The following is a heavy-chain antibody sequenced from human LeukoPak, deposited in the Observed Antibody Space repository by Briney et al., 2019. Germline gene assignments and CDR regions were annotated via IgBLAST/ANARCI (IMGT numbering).Heavy chain of an antibody. D-gene: IGHD5-12*01. CDR1: GYTFTSYG. V-gene: IGHV1-18*01. Sequence: ASVKVSCKASGYTFTSYGISGVRQAPGQGLEWMGWISVYNGNPNYAQKLQGRVTMTTDTSTSTAYTELRSLRSDDTAVYYCARTYSGYDLPDYWGQGTLVTVSS. CDR2: ISVYNGNP. CDR3: ARTYSGYDLPDY. J-gene: IGHJ4*02.